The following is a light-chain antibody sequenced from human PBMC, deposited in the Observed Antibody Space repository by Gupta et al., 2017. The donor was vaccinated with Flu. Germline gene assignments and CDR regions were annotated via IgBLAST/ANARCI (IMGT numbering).Light chain of an antibody. CDR2: KNN. CDR1: SSELGGNT. CDR3: ATWDDSLNGRGV. J-gene: IGLJ3*02. V-gene: IGLV1-44*01. Sequence: VTIFWFGRSSELGGNTVNWYQQLPGAAPKLLIYKNNQRPSGVPDRFSGSKSGTSASLAISGLQSEDEADYYCATWDDSLNGRGVFGAGTKLTVL.